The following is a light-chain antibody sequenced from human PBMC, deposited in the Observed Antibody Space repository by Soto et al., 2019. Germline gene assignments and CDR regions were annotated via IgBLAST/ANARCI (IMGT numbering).Light chain of an antibody. J-gene: IGKJ4*01. CDR2: GAS. Sequence: IKMNQSPSAMSASVGDRVTITCRASQGISNYLAWFQQKPGKVPKRLIYGASSLQGGVPSRFSGSGSGTEFTLTISSLQPEDFATYYCLQHNSYPLTFGGGTKVDI. CDR3: LQHNSYPLT. CDR1: QGISNY. V-gene: IGKV1-17*03.